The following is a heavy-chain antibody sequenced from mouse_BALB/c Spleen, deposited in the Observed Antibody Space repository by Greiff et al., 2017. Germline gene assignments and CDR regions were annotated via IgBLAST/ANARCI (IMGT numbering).Heavy chain of an antibody. Sequence: QVQLQQSAAELARPGASVKMSCKASGYTFTSYTMHWVKQRPGQGLEWIGYINPSSGYTEYNQKFKDKTTLTADKSSSTAYMQLSSLTSEDSAVYYCARGYYSGSSRYYYAMDYWGQGTSVTVSS. D-gene: IGHD1-1*01. V-gene: IGHV1-4*02. J-gene: IGHJ4*01. CDR2: INPSSGYT. CDR3: ARGYYSGSSRYYYAMDY. CDR1: GYTFTSYT.